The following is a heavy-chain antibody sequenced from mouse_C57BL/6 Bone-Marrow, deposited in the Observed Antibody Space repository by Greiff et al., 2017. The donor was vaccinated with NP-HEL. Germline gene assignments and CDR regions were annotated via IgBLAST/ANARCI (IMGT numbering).Heavy chain of an antibody. D-gene: IGHD2-4*01. Sequence: VQLQQSGPGLVQPSQCLSITCTASGFSLTSYGVHWVRQSPGKGLEWLGVIWSGGSTAYNAAFISRLSISKVNSKSQVFFKMNRLQADDTAIYYCARKGYDYDGTWFAYWGQGTLVTVSA. J-gene: IGHJ3*01. CDR2: IWSGGST. CDR1: GFSLTSYG. CDR3: ARKGYDYDGTWFAY. V-gene: IGHV2-2*01.